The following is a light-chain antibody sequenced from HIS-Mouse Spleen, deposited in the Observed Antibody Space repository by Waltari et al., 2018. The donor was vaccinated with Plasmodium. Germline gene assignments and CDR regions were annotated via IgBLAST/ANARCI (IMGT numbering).Light chain of an antibody. V-gene: IGLV2-8*01. CDR1: SSDVGGYNY. Sequence: QSALTQPPSASGSPGQSVTISCTGTSSDVGGYNYVSWYQQHPGKAPKLMIYEVSKRPEGVPDRFSGSKSGKTASLTVSGLQAEDEADYYCSSYAGSNNLVFGGGTKLTVL. J-gene: IGLJ2*01. CDR2: EVS. CDR3: SSYAGSNNLV.